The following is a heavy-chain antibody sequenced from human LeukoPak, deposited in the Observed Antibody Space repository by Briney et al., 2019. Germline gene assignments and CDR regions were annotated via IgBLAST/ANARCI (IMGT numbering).Heavy chain of an antibody. CDR3: AREPGFDSSGYLNWFDP. CDR1: GGSISSYY. V-gene: IGHV4-59*01. CDR2: ISYSGST. D-gene: IGHD3-22*01. Sequence: PSETLSLTCTVSGGSISSYYWSWIRQPPGKGLEWVACISYSGSTKYNPSLKSRVTISVDTSKNQLSLKLSSVTAADTAVYYCAREPGFDSSGYLNWFDPWGQGTLVTVSS. J-gene: IGHJ5*02.